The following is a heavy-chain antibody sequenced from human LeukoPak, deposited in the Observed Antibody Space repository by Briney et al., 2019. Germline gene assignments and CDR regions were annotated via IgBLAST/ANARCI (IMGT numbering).Heavy chain of an antibody. CDR1: GFTFSSYA. Sequence: GGSLRLSCAASGFTFSSYAMSWVRQAPWKGLEWVSAISGSGGSTYYADSVKGRFTISRDNSKNTLYLQMNSLRAEDTAVYYCAKNGFNYCSGGSCYFDYWGQGTLVTVSS. J-gene: IGHJ4*02. V-gene: IGHV3-23*01. CDR2: ISGSGGST. CDR3: AKNGFNYCSGGSCYFDY. D-gene: IGHD2-15*01.